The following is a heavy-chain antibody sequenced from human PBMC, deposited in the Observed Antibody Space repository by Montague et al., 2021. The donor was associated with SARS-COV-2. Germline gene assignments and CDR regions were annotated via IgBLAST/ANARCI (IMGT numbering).Heavy chain of an antibody. D-gene: IGHD3-9*01. CDR3: ARSRDWYLGN. CDR2: IHIGGTS. Sequence: SETRSLTCTVSGDSISSGGYFWGWIRQPPGKGLEWIASIHIGGTSYLNPSLKSRVTISIDSSKNQFSLNVTSVTAADTAVYFCARSRDWYLGNWGQGTLAPVSS. J-gene: IGHJ4*02. V-gene: IGHV4-39*07. CDR1: GDSISSGGYF.